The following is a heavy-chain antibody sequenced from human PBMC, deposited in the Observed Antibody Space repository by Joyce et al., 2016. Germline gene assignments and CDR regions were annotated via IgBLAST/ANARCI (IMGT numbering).Heavy chain of an antibody. CDR3: AKADYGDKIDAFDI. CDR2: ISSSSSTI. V-gene: IGHV3-48*01. CDR1: GFTFSNYS. Sequence: EVQLVESGGGLVQPGGSLRLSCAASGFTFSNYSMNWVRQAPGKGLEWVSYISSSSSTIYYADAVKGRFTISRDNAKNSLYLQMNSLRAEDTAVYYCAKADYGDKIDAFDIWGQGTMVTVSS. J-gene: IGHJ3*02. D-gene: IGHD4-17*01.